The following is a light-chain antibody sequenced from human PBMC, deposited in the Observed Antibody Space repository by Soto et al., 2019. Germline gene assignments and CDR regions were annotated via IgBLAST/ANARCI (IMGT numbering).Light chain of an antibody. J-gene: IGLJ1*01. V-gene: IGLV2-14*01. CDR2: EVT. CDR3: TSYTTDTALV. Sequence: QSALTQPASVSGSPGQSITISCTGTNSDIGTYNFVSWYQQPPGKAPKLLIYEVTNRPSGVSSRFSGSKSGSTASLTISGLQAEDEGDYYCTSYTTDTALVFGTGTKLTVL. CDR1: NSDIGTYNF.